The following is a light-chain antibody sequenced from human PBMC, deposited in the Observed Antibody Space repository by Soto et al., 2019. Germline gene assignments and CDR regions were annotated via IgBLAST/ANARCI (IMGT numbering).Light chain of an antibody. CDR3: EEWDDSLNSPRML. CDR2: SNK. J-gene: IGLJ2*01. V-gene: IGLV1-44*01. CDR1: YANIGTNT. Sequence: QSVLTQPPSGSPTPGQRVTISCSGTYANIGTNTVAWYQRLPGTAPKLLIYSNKERPSGVPDRFSGSKSGSSASLAISGLQSEDEADYYCEEWDDSLNSPRMLFGGGTKLTVL.